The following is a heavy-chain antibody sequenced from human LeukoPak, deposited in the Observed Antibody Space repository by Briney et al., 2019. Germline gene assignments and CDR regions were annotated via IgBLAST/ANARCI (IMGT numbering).Heavy chain of an antibody. J-gene: IGHJ4*02. Sequence: GGSLRLSCAASGFTFSSYWMHWVRQAPGKGLVWVSRINSDGSSTSYADSVKGRFTVSRDNAKNTLYLQMNSLRAEDTAVYYCARATGSYYSLGYCGQGTLVTVSS. V-gene: IGHV3-74*01. CDR1: GFTFSSYW. CDR3: ARATGSYYSLGY. D-gene: IGHD1-26*01. CDR2: INSDGSST.